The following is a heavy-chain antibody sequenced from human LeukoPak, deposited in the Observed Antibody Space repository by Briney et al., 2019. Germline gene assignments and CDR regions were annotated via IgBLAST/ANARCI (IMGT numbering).Heavy chain of an antibody. CDR3: AREMIFGVAIH. D-gene: IGHD3-3*01. Sequence: PSQTLSLTCTVSGGSISSGSYYWSWIRQPAGKGLEWIGRIYTSGSTNYNPSLKSRVTISVDTSENQFSLKLSSVTAADTAVYYCAREMIFGVAIHWGQGTLVTVSS. V-gene: IGHV4-61*02. J-gene: IGHJ4*02. CDR1: GGSISSGSYY. CDR2: IYTSGST.